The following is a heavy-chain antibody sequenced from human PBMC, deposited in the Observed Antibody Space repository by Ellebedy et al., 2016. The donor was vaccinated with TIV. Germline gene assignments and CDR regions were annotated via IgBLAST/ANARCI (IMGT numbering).Heavy chain of an antibody. Sequence: GESLKISCAASGFMFSNHAMSWARQAPGKGLQWISGISDDAGRTYYAESVKGRFTISTDNSRSTLFLQMHSLRAEDTAISYCASLHLPATVGYYRIGVDVWGQGTAVTVSS. J-gene: IGHJ6*02. CDR2: ISDDAGRT. D-gene: IGHD1-26*01. CDR1: GFMFSNHA. CDR3: ASLHLPATVGYYRIGVDV. V-gene: IGHV3-23*01.